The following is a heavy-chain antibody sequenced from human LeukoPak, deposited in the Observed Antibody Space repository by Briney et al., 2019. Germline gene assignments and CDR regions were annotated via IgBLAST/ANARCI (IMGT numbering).Heavy chain of an antibody. CDR2: INSYNGKT. D-gene: IGHD1-26*01. Sequence: ASVKVSCKASGYTFTSYGISWVRHAPGQGLEWMGWINSYNGKTNYTQKHQGRVTMTTDTSTTTAYMELRSLRSDDTAVYYCARDLVGGSYYAMMWSDYWGQGTLVTVSS. J-gene: IGHJ4*02. V-gene: IGHV1-18*01. CDR1: GYTFTSYG. CDR3: ARDLVGGSYYAMMWSDY.